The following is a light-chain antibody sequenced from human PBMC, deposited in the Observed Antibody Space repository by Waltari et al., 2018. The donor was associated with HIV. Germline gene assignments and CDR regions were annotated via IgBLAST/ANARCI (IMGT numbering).Light chain of an antibody. V-gene: IGKV1-33*01. CDR2: DAS. Sequence: DIQMTQSPSSLSASVGDRVTITCQASQDINKYLNWYQQRLGKAPKLLIYDASNLQTGVPSRCSGAGSGTDFSFNISSLQPEDFATYYCQQYEKLPLTFGEGTRVEIK. CDR3: QQYEKLPLT. CDR1: QDINKY. J-gene: IGKJ4*01.